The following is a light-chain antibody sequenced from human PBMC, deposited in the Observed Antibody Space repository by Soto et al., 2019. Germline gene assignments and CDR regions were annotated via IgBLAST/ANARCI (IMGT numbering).Light chain of an antibody. CDR1: QSISDS. CDR2: EAS. J-gene: IGKJ1*01. V-gene: IGKV1-5*03. Sequence: DIQMTQSPSTQSASVGDRVTITCQASQSISDSLAWYQQKPGKAPKLLIYEASSLKSGVPSRFSGSRSGTEYTLTISSLQPDDFATYYCQQYNGYWTFGQGTKVEIK. CDR3: QQYNGYWT.